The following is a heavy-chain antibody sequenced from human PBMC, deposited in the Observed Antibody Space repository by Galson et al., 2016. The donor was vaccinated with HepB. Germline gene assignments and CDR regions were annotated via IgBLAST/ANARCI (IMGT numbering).Heavy chain of an antibody. CDR1: GITFSDAW. Sequence: SLRLSCAASGITFSDAWMNWVRQAPEKGLEWVSSTDIDGTPCYADSVKGRFTISRDNSKSTLYLQMNSLRVDDTALYYCAKGGISYATGIDLRGQGTLVTVSS. V-gene: IGHV3-53*01. J-gene: IGHJ4*02. CDR3: AKGGISYATGIDL. CDR2: TDIDGTP. D-gene: IGHD1-14*01.